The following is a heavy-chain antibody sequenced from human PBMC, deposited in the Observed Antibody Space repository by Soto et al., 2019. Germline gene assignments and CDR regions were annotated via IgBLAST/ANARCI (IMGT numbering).Heavy chain of an antibody. CDR3: ARHHGPTTSEKWFDP. CDR2: ISTYSGDT. V-gene: IGHV1-18*01. D-gene: IGHD5-12*01. J-gene: IGHJ5*02. Sequence: QVHLVQSGVEVKTPGASVKVSCQASGYTFFTYDFSWVRQAPGQGLEWMGWISTYSGDTKYAQKFQCRVTMTTDSSTTTAYLELRSLRSDDTAVYYCARHHGPTTSEKWFDPWGQGTLVTVSS. CDR1: GYTFFTYD.